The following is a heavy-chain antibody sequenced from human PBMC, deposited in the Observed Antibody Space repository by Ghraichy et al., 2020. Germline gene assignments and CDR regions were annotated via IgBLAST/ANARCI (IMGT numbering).Heavy chain of an antibody. Sequence: GGSLRLSCAASGFTFSSYGMHWVRQAPGKGLEWVAVIWYDGSNKYYADSVKGRFTISRDNSKNTLYLQMNSLRAEDTAVYYCARDGPVLKLYYYDSSGSDAFDIWGQGTMVTVSS. V-gene: IGHV3-33*01. CDR3: ARDGPVLKLYYYDSSGSDAFDI. CDR1: GFTFSSYG. J-gene: IGHJ3*02. D-gene: IGHD3-22*01. CDR2: IWYDGSNK.